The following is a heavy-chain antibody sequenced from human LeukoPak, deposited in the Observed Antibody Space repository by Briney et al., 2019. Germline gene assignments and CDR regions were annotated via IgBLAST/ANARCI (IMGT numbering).Heavy chain of an antibody. J-gene: IGHJ4*02. CDR2: IIPIFGTA. Sequence: GASVKVSCKASGGTFSSYAISWVRQAPGQGLEWMGGIIPIFGTANHAQKFQGRVTITADESTSTAYMELSSLRSEDTAVYYCASPLGSGYYTPFDYWGQGTLVTVSS. V-gene: IGHV1-69*13. CDR1: GGTFSSYA. CDR3: ASPLGSGYYTPFDY. D-gene: IGHD3-3*01.